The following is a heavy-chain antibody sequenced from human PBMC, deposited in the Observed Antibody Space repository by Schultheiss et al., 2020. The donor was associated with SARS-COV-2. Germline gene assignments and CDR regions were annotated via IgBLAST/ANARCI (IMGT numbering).Heavy chain of an antibody. Sequence: SETLSLTCAVYGGSFSGYYWSWIRQPPGKGLEWIGEINHSGSTNYNPSLKSRVTISVDTSKNQFSLKLRSVTAADTAVYYCARDKLWFGELFPYYYYGMDVWGQGTTVTVSS. J-gene: IGHJ6*02. V-gene: IGHV4-34*01. D-gene: IGHD3-10*01. CDR1: GGSFSGYY. CDR3: ARDKLWFGELFPYYYYGMDV. CDR2: INHSGST.